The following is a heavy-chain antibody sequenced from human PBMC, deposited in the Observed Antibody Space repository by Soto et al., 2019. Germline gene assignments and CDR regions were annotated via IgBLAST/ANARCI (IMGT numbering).Heavy chain of an antibody. CDR3: ARSSGGNFGIIIEGTNWSAP. CDR2: INPHGGST. CDR1: RDTFTSYY. D-gene: IGHD1-26*01. Sequence: ASVKVSCKAPRDTFTSYYINWVRQAPGQGLEWMGVINPHGGSTAYAQKFKGRVTLTRDTSASTVYMEVSSLTSEDTAMYYCARSSGGNFGIIIEGTNWSAPSGKGTRGTV. V-gene: IGHV1-46*01. J-gene: IGHJ5*02.